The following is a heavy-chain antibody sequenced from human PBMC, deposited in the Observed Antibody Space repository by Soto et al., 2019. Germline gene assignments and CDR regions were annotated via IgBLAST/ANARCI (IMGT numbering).Heavy chain of an antibody. CDR2: IDHSGTT. V-gene: IGHV4-4*01. CDR1: GVSISIPNW. Sequence: LRKTLSLTCAVSGVSISIPNWWAWVRQAPGKGLEWIGEIDHSGTTNYNPSLNSRVTISLDRSKNQFSLRLTSVAAADTAVYFCARGKFYAFDIWGQGTMVTVSS. J-gene: IGHJ3*02. CDR3: ARGKFYAFDI.